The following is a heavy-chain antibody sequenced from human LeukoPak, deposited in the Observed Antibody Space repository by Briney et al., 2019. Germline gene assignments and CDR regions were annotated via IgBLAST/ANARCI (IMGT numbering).Heavy chain of an antibody. J-gene: IGHJ4*02. CDR3: VRGGYYGSGSYYIFDY. V-gene: IGHV4-34*01. Sequence: SETLSLTCAVYGGSSSGYYWSWIRQPPGKGLEWIGEINHSGSTNYNPSLKGRVTISVDTSKNQFSLKLSSVTAADTAVYYCVRGGYYGSGSYYIFDYWGQGTLVTVSS. CDR2: INHSGST. D-gene: IGHD3-10*01. CDR1: GGSSSGYY.